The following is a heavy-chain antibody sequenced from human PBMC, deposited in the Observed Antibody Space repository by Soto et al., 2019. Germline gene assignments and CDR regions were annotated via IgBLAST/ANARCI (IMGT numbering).Heavy chain of an antibody. CDR2: IYWDDDK. Sequence: QITLKESGPPLVKPTQTLTLTCTFSGFSLSTSGVGVAWIRQPPGKALEWLALIYWDDDKRYSPSLKSRLTITKDTSKNQVVLTMTNVDPVDTATYYCAHSRPPRLLDYWGQGTLVTVSS. D-gene: IGHD6-6*01. CDR3: AHSRPPRLLDY. V-gene: IGHV2-5*02. J-gene: IGHJ4*02. CDR1: GFSLSTSGVG.